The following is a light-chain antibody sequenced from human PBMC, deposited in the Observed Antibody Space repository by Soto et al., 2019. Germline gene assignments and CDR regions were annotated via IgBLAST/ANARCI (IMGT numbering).Light chain of an antibody. CDR1: SSDVGGYYY. V-gene: IGLV2-11*01. J-gene: IGLJ1*01. Sequence: QSVLTQPRSVSGSPGQSVTISCTGTSSDVGGYYYVSWYQQHPGKALKLMIYDVNKRPSGVPDRFSASKSGITASLTISGLQAEDEADYYCCSYAGTYAFYVFGTGTKLTVL. CDR3: CSYAGTYAFYV. CDR2: DVN.